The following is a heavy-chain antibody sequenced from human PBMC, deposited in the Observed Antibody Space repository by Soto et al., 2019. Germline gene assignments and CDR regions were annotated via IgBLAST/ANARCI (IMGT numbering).Heavy chain of an antibody. Sequence: SETLSLTCTVSGGSISTYYWTWIRQPPGKGLEWIGYVYYTGNTRYNPSLEGRVTISVDASRNEFSLRLSSVTAADTAVYYCARRRTRPEAFDHWGQGSPVTVSS. CDR1: GGSISTYY. J-gene: IGHJ4*02. D-gene: IGHD1-1*01. CDR3: ARRRTRPEAFDH. V-gene: IGHV4-59*08. CDR2: VYYTGNT.